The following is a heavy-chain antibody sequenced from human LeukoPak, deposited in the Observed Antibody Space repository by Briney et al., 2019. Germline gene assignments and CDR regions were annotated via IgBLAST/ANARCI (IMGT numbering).Heavy chain of an antibody. V-gene: IGHV4-34*01. CDR3: ARGPTSSLGYCSSTSCYEIDY. J-gene: IGHJ4*02. D-gene: IGHD2-2*01. Sequence: PSETLSLTCAVYGGSFSGYYWSWIRQPPRKGLEWIGEINHSGSTNYNPSLKSRVTISVDTSKNQFSLKLSSVTAADTAVYYCARGPTSSLGYCSSTSCYEIDYWGQGTLVTVSS. CDR1: GGSFSGYY. CDR2: INHSGST.